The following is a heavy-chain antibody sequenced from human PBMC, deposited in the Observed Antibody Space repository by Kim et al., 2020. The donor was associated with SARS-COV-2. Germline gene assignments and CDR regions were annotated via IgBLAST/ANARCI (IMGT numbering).Heavy chain of an antibody. CDR1: GGSISSYY. Sequence: SETLSLTCTVSGGSISSYYWSWIRQPPGKGLEWIGYIYYSGSTNYNPSLKSRVTISVDTSKNQFSLKLSSVTAADTAVYYCARGEKNDFWSGLNFDYWGQGTLVTVSS. CDR2: IYYSGST. V-gene: IGHV4-59*13. J-gene: IGHJ4*02. CDR3: ARGEKNDFWSGLNFDY. D-gene: IGHD3-3*01.